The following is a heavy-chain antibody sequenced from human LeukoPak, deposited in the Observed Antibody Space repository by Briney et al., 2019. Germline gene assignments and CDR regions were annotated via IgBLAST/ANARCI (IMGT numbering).Heavy chain of an antibody. Sequence: PSETLSLTCTVSLDSTTSNFWSWVRQPPGKGLECVEEIHRSGSTNYNPSLQSRVTISIDRSKNQIALELSSVTAADTAVYYCAREIVGGFNPGAYWGQGTLVTVSS. CDR1: LDSTTSNF. CDR3: AREIVGGFNPGAY. CDR2: IHRSGST. J-gene: IGHJ4*02. V-gene: IGHV4-4*02. D-gene: IGHD1-14*01.